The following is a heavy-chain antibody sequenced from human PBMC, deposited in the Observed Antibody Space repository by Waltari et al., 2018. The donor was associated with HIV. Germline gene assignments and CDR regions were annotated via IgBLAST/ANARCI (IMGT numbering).Heavy chain of an antibody. CDR2: MNSDGTTR. Sequence: EVQLVASGGGLVTPGGYLRLSCADSGCTFHHSRMHWLRQVPGKGRVWVARMNSDGTTRSYADSVKGRFTISRDNAKNTLYVEMNSLRADDTAVYYCASSGVYAHDAFKIWGQGTKVIVSS. V-gene: IGHV3-74*01. CDR3: ASSGVYAHDAFKI. D-gene: IGHD2-15*01. CDR1: GCTFHHSR. J-gene: IGHJ3*02.